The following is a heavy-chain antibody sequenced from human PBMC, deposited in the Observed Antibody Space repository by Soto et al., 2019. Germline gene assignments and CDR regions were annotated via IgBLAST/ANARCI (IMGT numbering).Heavy chain of an antibody. J-gene: IGHJ4*02. CDR1: GFTFSSHW. V-gene: IGHV3-7*01. D-gene: IGHD6-19*01. CDR2: IKRDGSEK. CDR3: ASDQWLLLGPGQ. Sequence: VQLVESGGGLVQPGGSLRLSCTASGFTFSSHWVTWVRQAPGKGLEWVASIKRDGSEKYYVDSVRGRFTISRDNAKNSLYLQMNSLGVDDTAVYFCASDQWLLLGPGQWGQGTLVTVSS.